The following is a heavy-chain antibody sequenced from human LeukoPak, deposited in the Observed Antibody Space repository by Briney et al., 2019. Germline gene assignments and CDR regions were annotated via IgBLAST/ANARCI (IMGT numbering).Heavy chain of an antibody. J-gene: IGHJ4*02. CDR1: GFTFSSYG. CDR3: AKDSERSIVGATDY. CDR2: IRHDGSNK. D-gene: IGHD1-26*01. Sequence: GGSLRLSCAASGFTFSSYGMHWVRQAPGKGLEWVAFIRHDGSNKYYADSVKGRFTISRDNSKNTLYLQMNSLRAEDTAVYYCAKDSERSIVGATDYWGQGTLVTVSS. V-gene: IGHV3-30*02.